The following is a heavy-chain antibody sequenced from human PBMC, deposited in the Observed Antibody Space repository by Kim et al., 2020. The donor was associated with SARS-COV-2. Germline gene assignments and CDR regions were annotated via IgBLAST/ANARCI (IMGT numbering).Heavy chain of an antibody. Sequence: SVKVSCKASGGTFSSYAISWVRQAPGQGLEWMGGIIPIFGTANYAQKFQGRVTITADESTSTAYMELSSLRSEDTAVYYCARANYWYFYWLLYGPSYYYYGMDVWGQGTTVTVSS. V-gene: IGHV1-69*13. CDR2: IIPIFGTA. D-gene: IGHD3-9*01. CDR3: ARANYWYFYWLLYGPSYYYYGMDV. J-gene: IGHJ6*02. CDR1: GGTFSSYA.